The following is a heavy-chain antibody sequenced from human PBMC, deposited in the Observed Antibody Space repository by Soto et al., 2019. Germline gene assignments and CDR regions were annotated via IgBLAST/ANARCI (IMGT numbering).Heavy chain of an antibody. J-gene: IGHJ6*03. Sequence: ASVKVSCKASGYTFTSYDINWVRQATGQGLEWMGWMNPNSGNTGYAQKFQGRVTMTRNTSISTAYMELSSLRSEDTAVYYCARGRRSQGGRYYYYYMDVWGKATTVTVSS. CDR1: GYTFTSYD. V-gene: IGHV1-8*01. CDR3: ARGRRSQGGRYYYYYMDV. CDR2: MNPNSGNT. D-gene: IGHD3-16*01.